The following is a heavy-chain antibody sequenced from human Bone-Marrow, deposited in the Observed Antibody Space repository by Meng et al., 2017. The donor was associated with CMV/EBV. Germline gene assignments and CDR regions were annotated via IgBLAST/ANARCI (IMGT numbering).Heavy chain of an antibody. Sequence: ASVKVSCKASGYTFTGYYIHWVRQAPGQGLEWMGWINPNSGGTKYAQKFQGRVTVTRDTSISAAYMELSRLRSDDTAMYYCARDHIRGATMKSHDAFDIWGQRTMVTVSS. CDR2: INPNSGGT. V-gene: IGHV1-2*02. CDR1: GYTFTGYY. D-gene: IGHD3-22*01. CDR3: ARDHIRGATMKSHDAFDI. J-gene: IGHJ3*02.